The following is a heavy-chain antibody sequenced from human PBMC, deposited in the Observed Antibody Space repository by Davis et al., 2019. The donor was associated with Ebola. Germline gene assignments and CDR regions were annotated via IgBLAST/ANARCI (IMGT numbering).Heavy chain of an antibody. CDR2: IYYSGST. D-gene: IGHD2-21*02. J-gene: IGHJ4*02. V-gene: IGHV4-59*01. CDR1: GGSISSYY. Sequence: PSETLSLTCTVSGGSISSYYWSWIRQPPGKGLEWIGYIYYSGSTNYNPSLKSRVTISVDTSKNQFSLKLSSVTAADTAVYYCARVGPGWRHSYWGQGTLVTVSS. CDR3: ARVGPGWRHSY.